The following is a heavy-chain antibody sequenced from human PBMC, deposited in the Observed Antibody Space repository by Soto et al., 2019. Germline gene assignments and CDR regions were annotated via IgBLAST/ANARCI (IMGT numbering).Heavy chain of an antibody. CDR2: ISYDGTDE. CDR1: GFSFSSYG. CDR3: PLQEFDWNDHFHY. V-gene: IGHV3-30*03. D-gene: IGHD1-1*01. Sequence: QVQLVESGGGVVQPGRSLRLSCAASGFSFSSYGMHWVRQAPGKGLEWVAMISYDGTDEYYADSVKGRFTVSRDNSKDAVYLQMYSLRSEDRAVYYCPLQEFDWNDHFHYWGQGTPVTVSS. J-gene: IGHJ4*02.